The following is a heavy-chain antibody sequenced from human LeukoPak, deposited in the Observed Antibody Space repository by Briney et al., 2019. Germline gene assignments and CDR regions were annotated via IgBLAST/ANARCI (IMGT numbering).Heavy chain of an antibody. J-gene: IGHJ6*02. CDR2: IYYTGSV. CDR1: GASISTGGFY. Sequence: PSETLSLTCTISGASISTGGFYWTWIRQPPGEGLEWIGYIYYTGSVDYNASLKSRLTISLDTSKNRFSLKLNSVTAADTAVYYCARDHSYYFGSQTSALDVWGQGTAVTVSS. CDR3: ARDHSYYFGSQTSALDV. V-gene: IGHV4-31*03. D-gene: IGHD3-10*01.